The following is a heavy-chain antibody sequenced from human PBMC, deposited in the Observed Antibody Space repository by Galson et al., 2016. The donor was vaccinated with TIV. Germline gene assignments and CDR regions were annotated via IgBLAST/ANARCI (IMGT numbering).Heavy chain of an antibody. CDR1: GFTFSSYA. J-gene: IGHJ4*02. CDR3: AKGTLATCSGVRCYYFDS. CDR2: FSGSPATT. V-gene: IGHV3-23*01. D-gene: IGHD2-15*01. Sequence: SLRLSCAASGFTFSSYATSWVRRTPGKGLEWVSTFSGSPATTYYADSVKGRFTISRDNSKNTLYLQMNSLGAEDTAQYYCAKGTLATCSGVRCYYFDSWGQGTLVTVSS.